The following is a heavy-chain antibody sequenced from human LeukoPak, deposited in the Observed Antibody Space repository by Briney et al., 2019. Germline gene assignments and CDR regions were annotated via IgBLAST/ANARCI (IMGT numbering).Heavy chain of an antibody. V-gene: IGHV3-23*01. J-gene: IGHJ6*03. Sequence: GGSLRLSCEASGFTFSNSAMSWVRQAPGKGLEWVSGISASGHYTYNAHSAKGRFTISRDNSKNTLYLQMNSLRAEDTALYFRAKDGSWGDYYFYFYIDVWGKGTTVTVSS. D-gene: IGHD3-16*01. CDR3: AKDGSWGDYYFYFYIDV. CDR1: GFTFSNSA. CDR2: ISASGHYT.